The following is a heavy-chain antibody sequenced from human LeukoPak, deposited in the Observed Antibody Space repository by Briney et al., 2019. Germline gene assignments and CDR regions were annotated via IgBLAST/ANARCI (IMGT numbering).Heavy chain of an antibody. CDR3: ARNNGMDV. CDR1: GFALSSHW. Sequence: PGVSLRLSCAASGFALSSHWMTWVRQVPGRGPEWVANVNRDGSETYYLDSVKGRFTISKDNAKNSLYLQMNSLRAEDTALYHCARNNGMDVWGQGTTVIVSS. J-gene: IGHJ6*02. CDR2: VNRDGSET. V-gene: IGHV3-7*03.